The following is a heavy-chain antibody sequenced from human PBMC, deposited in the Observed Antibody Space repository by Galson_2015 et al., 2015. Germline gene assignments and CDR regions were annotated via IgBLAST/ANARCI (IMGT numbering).Heavy chain of an antibody. D-gene: IGHD6-13*01. Sequence: SLRLSCAASGFTFSGYAMSWVRQAPGKGLEWVSAISGSGGSTYYADSVKGRFTISRDNSKNTLYLQMNSLRAEDTAVYYCAKNRGQKIAAAGDWGQGTLVTVSS. CDR3: AKNRGQKIAAAGD. CDR2: ISGSGGST. CDR1: GFTFSGYA. V-gene: IGHV3-23*01. J-gene: IGHJ4*02.